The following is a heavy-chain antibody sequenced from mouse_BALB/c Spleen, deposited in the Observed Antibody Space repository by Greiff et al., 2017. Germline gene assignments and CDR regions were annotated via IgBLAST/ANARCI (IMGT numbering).Heavy chain of an antibody. CDR3: ARSDGYYHGSYAMDY. V-gene: IGHV1S137*01. CDR1: GYTFTDYA. CDR2: ISTYYGDA. J-gene: IGHJ4*01. Sequence: QVQLQQSGAELVRPGVSVKISCKGSGYTFTDYAMHWVKQSHAKSLEWIGVISTYYGDASYNQKFKGKATMTVDKSSSTAYMELARLTSEDSAIYYCARSDGYYHGSYAMDYWGQGTSVTVSS. D-gene: IGHD2-3*01.